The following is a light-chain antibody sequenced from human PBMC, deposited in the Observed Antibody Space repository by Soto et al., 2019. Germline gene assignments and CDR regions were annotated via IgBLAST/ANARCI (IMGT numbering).Light chain of an antibody. CDR1: QGISDY. J-gene: IGKJ1*01. CDR3: QQTYTFPWT. CDR2: TAS. V-gene: IGKV1-39*01. Sequence: DIRMTQSPSSLSASVGDTGTITCRASQGISDYLSWFQHKPGEAPKLLIYTASSLQGGVPLRFSGAGSRTDFSLTISGLQPEDSATYYCQQTYTFPWTFGQGTKLDIK.